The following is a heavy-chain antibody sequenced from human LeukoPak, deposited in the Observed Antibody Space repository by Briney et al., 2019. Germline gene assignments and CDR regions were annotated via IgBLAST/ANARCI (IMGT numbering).Heavy chain of an antibody. CDR3: ARDAAGRGAFVY. J-gene: IGHJ4*02. CDR1: GGSISTTSYY. V-gene: IGHV4-39*07. D-gene: IGHD4/OR15-4a*01. Sequence: SETLSLTCTVSGGSISTTSYYWGWIRQPPGKGLECIGNIYYSGSTYYNPSLKSRVTISVDTSKNQFSLKLTSVTAADTAVYYCARDAAGRGAFVYWGQGTLVTVSS. CDR2: IYYSGST.